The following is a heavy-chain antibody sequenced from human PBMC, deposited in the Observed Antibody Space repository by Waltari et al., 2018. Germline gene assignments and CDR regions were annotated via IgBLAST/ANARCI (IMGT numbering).Heavy chain of an antibody. CDR3: ARIPGITGTRKVIDY. D-gene: IGHD1-7*01. V-gene: IGHV1-2*06. Sequence: QVQLVQSGAEVKKPGASVKVSCKASGYTFTGYYMHWVRQAPGQGLEWMGRINPNSGGTNYAQKFQGRVTMTRDTSISTAYMELSRLRSDDTAVYYCARIPGITGTRKVIDYWGQGTLVTVSS. CDR1: GYTFTGYY. CDR2: INPNSGGT. J-gene: IGHJ4*02.